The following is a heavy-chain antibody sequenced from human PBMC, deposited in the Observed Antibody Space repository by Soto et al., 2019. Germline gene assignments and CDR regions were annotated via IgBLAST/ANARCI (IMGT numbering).Heavy chain of an antibody. CDR3: ANLGVVVPAATY. CDR2: ISGSGGST. Sequence: GGSLSLSCAASGFTFSSYAMSWVHQAPGKGLEWVSAISGSGGSTYYADSVKGRFTISRDNSKNTLYLQMNSLRAEDTAVYYCANLGVVVPAATYWGQGTLVTVSS. J-gene: IGHJ4*02. CDR1: GFTFSSYA. V-gene: IGHV3-23*01. D-gene: IGHD2-2*01.